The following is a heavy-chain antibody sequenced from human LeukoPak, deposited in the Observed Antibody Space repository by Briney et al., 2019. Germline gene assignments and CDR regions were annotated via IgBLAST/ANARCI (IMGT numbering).Heavy chain of an antibody. CDR1: DYTFTSYG. D-gene: IGHD3-22*01. CDR2: ISTYNGDA. V-gene: IGHV1-18*01. J-gene: IGHJ4*02. Sequence: ASVKVSCKASDYTFTSYGISWVRQAPGHGLEWMGWISTYNGDAHYAQKFQGRVTMTTDTSTSTAYMDLRSLRSDDTAVYYCARDHSAPITYYYDSSGYYDYWGQGTLVTVSS. CDR3: ARDHSAPITYYYDSSGYYDY.